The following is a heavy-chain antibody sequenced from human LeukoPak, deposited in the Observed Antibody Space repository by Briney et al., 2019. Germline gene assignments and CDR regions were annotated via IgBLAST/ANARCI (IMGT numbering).Heavy chain of an antibody. CDR3: AKLEYYFDSTGYFDY. V-gene: IGHV3-11*01. D-gene: IGHD3-22*01. J-gene: IGHJ4*02. CDR2: ISSSGSTI. CDR1: GFTFSDYY. Sequence: PGGSLRLSCAASGFTFSDYYMSWIRQAPGKGLEWVSYISSSGSTIYYADSVKGRFTISRDNAKNSLYLQMNSLRAEDTALYYCAKLEYYFDSTGYFDYWGQGTLVTVSS.